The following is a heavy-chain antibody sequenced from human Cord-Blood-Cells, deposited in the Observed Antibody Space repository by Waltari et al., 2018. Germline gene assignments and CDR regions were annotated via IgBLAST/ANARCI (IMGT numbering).Heavy chain of an antibody. D-gene: IGHD1-26*01. CDR1: GCTFTSYA. V-gene: IGHV1-3*01. Sequence: QVQLVQSGAEVKKPGASVKVSCKASGCTFTSYAMHWVRQAPGQRLEWMGWINAGNGNTKYSQKFQGRVTITRDTSASTAYMELSSLRSEDTAVYYCARQSGGATGVDYWGQGTLVTVSS. J-gene: IGHJ4*02. CDR3: ARQSGGATGVDY. CDR2: INAGNGNT.